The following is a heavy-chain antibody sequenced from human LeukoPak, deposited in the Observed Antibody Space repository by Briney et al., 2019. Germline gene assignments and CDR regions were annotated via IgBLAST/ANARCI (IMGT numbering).Heavy chain of an antibody. J-gene: IGHJ4*02. D-gene: IGHD3-3*01. Sequence: PSETLSLTCTVSGFSISSGHYWGWVRQPPGAGLEWIGSVYQSGTTYYNPSLKSRVTISVDTSKNQFSLKLSSVTAADTAVYYCARVVRSGYYFDYWGQGTLVTVSS. V-gene: IGHV4-38-2*02. CDR1: GFSISSGHY. CDR3: ARVVRSGYYFDY. CDR2: VYQSGTT.